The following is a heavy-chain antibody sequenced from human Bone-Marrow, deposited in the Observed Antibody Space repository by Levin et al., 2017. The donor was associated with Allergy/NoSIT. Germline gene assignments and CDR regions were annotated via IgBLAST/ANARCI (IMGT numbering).Heavy chain of an antibody. CDR1: GFTFSSYG. J-gene: IGHJ6*03. D-gene: IGHD6-13*01. Sequence: GGSLRLSCAASGFTFSSYGMHWVRQAPGKGLEWVAVIWYDGSNKYYADSVKGRFTISRDNSKNTLYLQMNSLRAEDTAVYYCARGHSSSYYYYYYMDVWGKGTTVTVSS. CDR2: IWYDGSNK. CDR3: ARGHSSSYYYYYYMDV. V-gene: IGHV3-33*01.